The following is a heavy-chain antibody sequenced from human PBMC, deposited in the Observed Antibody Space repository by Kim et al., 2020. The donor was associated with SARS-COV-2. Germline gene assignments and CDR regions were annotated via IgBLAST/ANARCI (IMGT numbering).Heavy chain of an antibody. CDR1: GFTFNNYN. D-gene: IGHD3-10*01. Sequence: GGSLRLSCAASGFTFNNYNMHWVRQAPGRGLEWVAVISHDGSNIFYADSVRGRVTISRDNSKHTLYLLMDSLRVEDTAVYYCARGADYYGAERAWRCWGQGPLVAVSS. V-gene: IGHV3-30*04. CDR2: ISHDGSNI. CDR3: ARGADYYGAERAWRC. J-gene: IGHJ4*02.